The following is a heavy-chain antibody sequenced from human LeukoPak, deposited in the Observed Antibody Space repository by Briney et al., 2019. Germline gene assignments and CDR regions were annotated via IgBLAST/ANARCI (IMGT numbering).Heavy chain of an antibody. CDR2: ISAYNGNT. V-gene: IGHV1-18*01. J-gene: IGHJ4*02. CDR1: GYTXTSYG. Sequence: GASVKVSCKASGYTXTSYGISGVRQAPGQGLEWMGWISAYNGNTNYAQKLQGRVTMTTDTSTSTAYMELRSLRSDDTAVYYCARVVRGTWSFDYWGQGTLVTVSS. D-gene: IGHD3-10*01. CDR3: ARVVRGTWSFDY.